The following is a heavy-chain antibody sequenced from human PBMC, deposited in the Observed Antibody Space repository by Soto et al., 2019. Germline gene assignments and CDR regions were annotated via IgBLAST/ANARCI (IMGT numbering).Heavy chain of an antibody. Sequence: SETLSLTCAVYGGSFSGYYWSWIRQPPGKGLEWIGEINHSGSTNYNPSLKSRVTISVDTSKNQFSLKLSSVTAADTAVYYCARGSVTYYYDSSGYYDTEYFQHWGRGTLVTV. CDR3: ARGSVTYYYDSSGYYDTEYFQH. V-gene: IGHV4-34*01. CDR2: INHSGST. D-gene: IGHD3-22*01. J-gene: IGHJ1*01. CDR1: GGSFSGYY.